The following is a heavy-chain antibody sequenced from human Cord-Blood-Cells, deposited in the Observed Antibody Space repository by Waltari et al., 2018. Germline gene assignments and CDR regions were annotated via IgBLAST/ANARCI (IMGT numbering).Heavy chain of an antibody. V-gene: IGHV4-34*01. J-gene: IGHJ4*02. CDR1: GGSFSGYY. CDR2: INHSGST. D-gene: IGHD3-22*01. Sequence: QVQLQQWGAGLLKPSETLSLTCAVYGGSFSGYYWSWIRQPPGKELEWIGEINHSGSTNYNPSLKSRVTISVDTSKNQFSLKLSSVTAADTAVYYCASYYYYDSSGYYFDYWGQGTLVTVSS. CDR3: ASYYYYDSSGYYFDY.